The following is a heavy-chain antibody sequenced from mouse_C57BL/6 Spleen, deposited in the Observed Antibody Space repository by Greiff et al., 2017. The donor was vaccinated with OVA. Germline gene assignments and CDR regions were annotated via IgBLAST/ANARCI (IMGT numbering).Heavy chain of an antibody. D-gene: IGHD1-1*01. CDR3: ARNDYGSSYVAY. CDR1: GYTFPSYW. J-gene: IGHJ3*01. V-gene: IGHV1-55*01. Sequence: QVHVKQSGAELVKPGASVKMSCKASGYTFPSYWITWVKQRPGQGLEWIGDIYPGSGSTNYNEKFKSKATLTVDTSSSTADMQLSSLTSEDSAVYYCARNDYGSSYVAYWGQGTLVTVSA. CDR2: IYPGSGST.